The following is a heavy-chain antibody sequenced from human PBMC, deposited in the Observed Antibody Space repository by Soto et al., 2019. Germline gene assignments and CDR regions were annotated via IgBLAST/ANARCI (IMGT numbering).Heavy chain of an antibody. D-gene: IGHD2-8*01. CDR1: GISFDDYA. CDR2: INWDSGDI. J-gene: IGHJ4*02. CDR3: AKDTPPGFYDANGHLDY. Sequence: PGGSLRLSCVVSGISFDDYAMHWVRQVPGKGLEWVSGINWDSGDIGYADSVKGRFTISRDNAKNSLYLQMNSLKTEDTALYYCAKDTPPGFYDANGHLDYWGQGTPVTVSS. V-gene: IGHV3-9*01.